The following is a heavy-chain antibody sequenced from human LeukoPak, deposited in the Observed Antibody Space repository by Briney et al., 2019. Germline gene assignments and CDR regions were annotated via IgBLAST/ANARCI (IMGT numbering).Heavy chain of an antibody. V-gene: IGHV4-59*01. J-gene: IGHJ1*01. D-gene: IGHD4-23*01. CDR2: IYYSGST. Sequence: SETLSLTCTVSGGSISSYYWSWIRQPPGKGLEWIGYIYYSGSTNYSPSLKSRVTISVDTSKNQFSLKLSSVAAADTAVYYCARDSVLGGNSVGYFQHWGLAPWSPSPQ. CDR1: GGSISSYY. CDR3: ARDSVLGGNSVGYFQH.